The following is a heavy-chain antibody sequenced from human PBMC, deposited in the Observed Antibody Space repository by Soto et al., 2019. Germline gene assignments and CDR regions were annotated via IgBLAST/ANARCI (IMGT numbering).Heavy chain of an antibody. D-gene: IGHD3-9*01. Sequence: PSETLSLTCAVYGGSFSGYYWSWIRQPPGKGLEWIGEINHSGSTNYNPSLKSRVTISVDTSKNQFSLKLSSVTAADTAVYYCARNFEDPFFDYWGQGTLVTVSS. CDR2: INHSGST. V-gene: IGHV4-34*01. J-gene: IGHJ4*02. CDR1: GGSFSGYY. CDR3: ARNFEDPFFDY.